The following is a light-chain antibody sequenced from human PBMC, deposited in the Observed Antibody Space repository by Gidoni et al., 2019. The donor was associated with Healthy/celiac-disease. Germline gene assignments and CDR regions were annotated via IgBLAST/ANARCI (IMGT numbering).Light chain of an antibody. CDR2: GAS. Sequence: EIVMTQSPATLSVSPGERATLSCRDSQSVSSNLAWYQQKPGQAPRLLIYGASTRSTGIPARCSGSGSGTEFTLTISSLQSEDFAVYYCQQYNNWPPWTFGQGTKVEIK. J-gene: IGKJ1*01. CDR1: QSVSSN. CDR3: QQYNNWPPWT. V-gene: IGKV3-15*01.